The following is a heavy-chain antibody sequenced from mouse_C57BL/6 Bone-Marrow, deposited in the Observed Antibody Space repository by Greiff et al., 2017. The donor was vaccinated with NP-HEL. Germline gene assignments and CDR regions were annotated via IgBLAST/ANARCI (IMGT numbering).Heavy chain of an antibody. CDR2: ISSGGSYT. D-gene: IGHD2-4*01. Sequence: EVQRVESGGDLVKPGGSLKLSCAASGFTFSSYGMSWVRQTPDKRLEWVATISSGGSYTYYPDSVKGRFTISRDNAKNTLYLQMSSLKSEDTAMYYCARWDDYDGYYYAMDDWGQGTSVTVSS. CDR1: GFTFSSYG. CDR3: ARWDDYDGYYYAMDD. J-gene: IGHJ4*01. V-gene: IGHV5-6*01.